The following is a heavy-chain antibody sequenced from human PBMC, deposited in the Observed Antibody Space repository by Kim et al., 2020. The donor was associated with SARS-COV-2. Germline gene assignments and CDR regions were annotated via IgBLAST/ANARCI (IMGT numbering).Heavy chain of an antibody. D-gene: IGHD1-26*01. V-gene: IGHV4-59*01. CDR2: IYYSGST. CDR1: GGSISSYY. Sequence: SETLSLICIVSGGSISSYYWSWIRQPPGKGLEWIGYIYYSGSTNYNPSLKSRVTISVDTSKNQFSLKLSSVTAADTAVYYCARDPGLIVVATTGSACEIWGQGKMVTVSS. CDR3: ARDPGLIVVATTGSACEI. J-gene: IGHJ3*02.